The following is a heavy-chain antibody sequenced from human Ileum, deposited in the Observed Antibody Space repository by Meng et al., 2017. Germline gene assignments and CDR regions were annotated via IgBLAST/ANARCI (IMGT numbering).Heavy chain of an antibody. CDR3: ASARYDN. Sequence: QVQLQQWGAGLLKPSETLSLTCVVYGGSFSANYWTWIRQPPGKGLVWIGEINHNGNTNYKPSLKSRVTISVDTSKKQFSLRLTSVTAADTAVYYCASARYDNWGQGTLVTVSS. CDR2: INHNGNT. J-gene: IGHJ4*02. V-gene: IGHV4-34*01. CDR1: GGSFSANY.